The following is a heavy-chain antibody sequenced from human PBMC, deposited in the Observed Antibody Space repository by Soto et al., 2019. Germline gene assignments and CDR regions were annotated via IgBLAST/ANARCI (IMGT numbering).Heavy chain of an antibody. CDR2: IYYSGST. V-gene: IGHV4-59*06. Sequence: SETLSLTCTVSGGSISSYYWSWIRQPSGKGLEWIGYIYYSGSTYYNPSLKSRVTISVDTSKNQFSLKLSSVTAADTAVYYCARVTGPWGQGTLVTVSS. J-gene: IGHJ5*02. D-gene: IGHD4-4*01. CDR3: ARVTGP. CDR1: GGSISSYY.